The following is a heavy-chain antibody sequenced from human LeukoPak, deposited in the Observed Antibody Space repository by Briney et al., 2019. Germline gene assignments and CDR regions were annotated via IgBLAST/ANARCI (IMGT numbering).Heavy chain of an antibody. Sequence: TGGSLKLSCAASGXTFSGSAIHWVRQASGKGLEWVGRIRSKANSYATGVAASVKGRFTVSRDDSKNTAYLQMNSLKTEDTAVYYCTRLGEYTSSWDEYWGQGTLVTVSS. CDR1: GXTFSGSA. D-gene: IGHD6-13*01. J-gene: IGHJ4*02. CDR3: TRLGEYTSSWDEY. CDR2: IRSKANSYAT. V-gene: IGHV3-73*01.